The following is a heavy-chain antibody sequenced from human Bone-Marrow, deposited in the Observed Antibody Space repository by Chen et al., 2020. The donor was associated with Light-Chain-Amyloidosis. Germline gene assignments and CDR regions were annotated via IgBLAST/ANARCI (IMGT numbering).Heavy chain of an antibody. Sequence: GGSLSPSCVASGLFFSAYSMNWVRQAPGKGLEWISYINWDSTATYYPDSMRGRCTISRDNGKNSLYLQLNSLRAEDTALYFCVRDHNWAFDIWGQGTVVTVSS. V-gene: IGHV3-48*01. CDR3: VRDHNWAFDI. CDR2: INWDSTAT. CDR1: GLFFSAYS. J-gene: IGHJ3*02.